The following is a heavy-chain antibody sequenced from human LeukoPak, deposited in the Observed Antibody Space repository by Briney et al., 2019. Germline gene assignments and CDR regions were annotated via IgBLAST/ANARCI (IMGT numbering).Heavy chain of an antibody. Sequence: GGSLRLSCAASGFTFSDYYMSWIRQAPGKGLEWVSYISSSGSAIYYADSVKGRFTISRDNAKNSLYLQMNSLRAEDTALYYCAKDISPSQGSYLSDWGQGTLVTVSS. V-gene: IGHV3-11*01. CDR1: GFTFSDYY. CDR2: ISSSGSAI. J-gene: IGHJ4*02. CDR3: AKDISPSQGSYLSD. D-gene: IGHD3-16*02.